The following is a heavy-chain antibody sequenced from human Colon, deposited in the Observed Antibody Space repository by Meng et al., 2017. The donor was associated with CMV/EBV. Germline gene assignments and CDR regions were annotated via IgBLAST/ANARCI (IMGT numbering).Heavy chain of an antibody. CDR2: ISGSGGST. D-gene: IGHD6-13*01. Sequence: GESLKISCAASGFTFSSYAMSWVRQATGKGLEWVSAISGSGGSTYYARSVKGRFTIARDNANNTRYQQMNRLRAEDTAKYYCAKGFYGSSWYGNYYYGMDVWGQGTTVTVSS. CDR1: GFTFSSYA. V-gene: IGHV3-23*01. CDR3: AKGFYGSSWYGNYYYGMDV. J-gene: IGHJ6*01.